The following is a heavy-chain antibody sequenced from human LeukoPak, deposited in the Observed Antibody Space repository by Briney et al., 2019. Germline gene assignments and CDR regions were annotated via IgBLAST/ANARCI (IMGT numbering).Heavy chain of an antibody. V-gene: IGHV4-34*01. CDR1: GGSFSGYY. CDR3: ARGTYYYDSSGQGYFDY. Sequence: PSETLSLTCAVYGGSFSGYYWSWIRQPPGKGLEWIGEINHSGSTNYNPSLKSRVTISVDTSKNQFSLKLSSVTAADTAAYYCARGTYYYDSSGQGYFDYWGQGTLVTVSS. D-gene: IGHD3-22*01. J-gene: IGHJ4*02. CDR2: INHSGST.